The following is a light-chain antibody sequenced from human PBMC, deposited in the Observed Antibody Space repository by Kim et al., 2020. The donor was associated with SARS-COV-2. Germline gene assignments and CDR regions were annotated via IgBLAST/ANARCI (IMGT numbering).Light chain of an antibody. Sequence: EIVMTQSPATVSVSPGERATLSCRTSQNVRDTVAWYQQKPGQAPRLLIYDVSTRATGIPARFSGSGSGTDFSLTISSLESEDFAVYYCQHYYNWPRTFGQGTKVEI. V-gene: IGKV3-15*01. CDR1: QNVRDT. J-gene: IGKJ1*01. CDR3: QHYYNWPRT. CDR2: DVS.